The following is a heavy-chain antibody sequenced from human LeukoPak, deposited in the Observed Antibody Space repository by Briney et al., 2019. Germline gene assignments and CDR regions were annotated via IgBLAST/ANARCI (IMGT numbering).Heavy chain of an antibody. CDR3: ARGGPYSSSPFDY. Sequence: PGGSLRLSCAASGFTFSSYAMHWVRQAPGKGLEWVAVISYDGSNKYYADSVKGRFTISRDNSKNTLYLQMNSLRAEDTAVYYCARGGPYSSSPFDYWGQGTLVTVSS. J-gene: IGHJ4*02. CDR1: GFTFSSYA. CDR2: ISYDGSNK. D-gene: IGHD6-6*01. V-gene: IGHV3-30-3*01.